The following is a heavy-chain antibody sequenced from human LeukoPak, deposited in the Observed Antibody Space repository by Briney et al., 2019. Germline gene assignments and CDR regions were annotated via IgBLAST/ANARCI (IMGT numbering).Heavy chain of an antibody. CDR3: AREYSNYVDY. CDR1: GFTFSSYT. J-gene: IGHJ4*02. Sequence: GGSLRLSCAASGFTFSSYTMNWVRQPPGKGLEWVSNIGTSSTTIYYADSVKGRFTISRDNAKNSLYLQMNSLRAEDTAVYYCAREYSNYVDYWGQGTLVTVSS. D-gene: IGHD4-11*01. V-gene: IGHV3-48*01. CDR2: IGTSSTTI.